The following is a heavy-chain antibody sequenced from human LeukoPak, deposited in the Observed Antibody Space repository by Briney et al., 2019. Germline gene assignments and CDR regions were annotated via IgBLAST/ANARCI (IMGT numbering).Heavy chain of an antibody. Sequence: SETLSLTCAVYGGSFSGYYWSWIRQPPGKGLEWIGEINHSGSTNYNPSLKSRVTISVDTSKNQFSLKLSSVTATDTAVYYCARGPPLYSSGWYGNYFDYWGQGTLVTVSS. CDR1: GGSFSGYY. V-gene: IGHV4-34*01. J-gene: IGHJ4*02. CDR3: ARGPPLYSSGWYGNYFDY. CDR2: INHSGST. D-gene: IGHD6-19*01.